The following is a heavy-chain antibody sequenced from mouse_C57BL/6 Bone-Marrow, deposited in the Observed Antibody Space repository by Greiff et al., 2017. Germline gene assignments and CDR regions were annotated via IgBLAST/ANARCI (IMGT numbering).Heavy chain of an antibody. CDR3: TTPSSLDY. CDR2: FAPENGDT. Sequence: VQLQQSGAELVRPGASVKLSCTASGFNIKDDYMHWVKQRPERGLEGIGWFAPENGDTEYASKFQGKATITADTASNTAYLQLSSLTSEDTTVYYCTTPSSLDYWGQGTTLTVSS. D-gene: IGHD1-1*01. V-gene: IGHV14-4*01. J-gene: IGHJ2*01. CDR1: GFNIKDDY.